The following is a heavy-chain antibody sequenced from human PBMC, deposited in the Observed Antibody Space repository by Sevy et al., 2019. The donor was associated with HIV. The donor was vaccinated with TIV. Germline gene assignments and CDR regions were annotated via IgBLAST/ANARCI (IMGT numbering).Heavy chain of an antibody. CDR1: GFNFGDYI. J-gene: IGHJ6*02. CDR3: TRAMYYYDSGSYYGMDV. CDR2: IRNKTYGETR. V-gene: IGHV3-49*03. D-gene: IGHD3-10*01. Sequence: GGSLRLSCRGSGFNFGDYIMSWFRQAPGKGLDWVGFIRNKTYGETREYAASVKGRVTISRDDSKGIAYLQMNSLKTEYTARYYCTRAMYYYDSGSYYGMDVWGQGTTVTVSS.